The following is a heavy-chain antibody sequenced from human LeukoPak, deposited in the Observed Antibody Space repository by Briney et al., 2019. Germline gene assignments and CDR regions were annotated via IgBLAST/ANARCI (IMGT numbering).Heavy chain of an antibody. CDR3: ASSGYLPQTLDY. V-gene: IGHV4-59*01. D-gene: IGHD3-22*01. J-gene: IGHJ4*02. CDR1: RGSISSYY. Sequence: SETLSLTCTVSRGSISSYYCGWIRQPPGKGLEWIGYSHYTGRTNYNPSLKSRVTISVDTSKSQFSLKLDSVTAADTAVYYCASSGYLPQTLDYWGQGALVTVSS. CDR2: SHYTGRT.